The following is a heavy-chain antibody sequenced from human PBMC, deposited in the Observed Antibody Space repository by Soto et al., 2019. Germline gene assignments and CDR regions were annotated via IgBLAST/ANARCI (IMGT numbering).Heavy chain of an antibody. CDR2: ISPNSGNI. V-gene: IGHV1-18*01. CDR3: VKHRYSNSWPARDV. D-gene: IGHD4-4*01. J-gene: IGHJ6*02. Sequence: QVHLVQSGAEVKKPGASVNVSCKTSGYTFTRNGISWVRQAPGQGLEWMGWISPNSGNIKYAQKLQGRVIMTTDTATSTAYMELRSLRSDDTAVYFCVKHRYSNSWPARDVWGPGTTVTVSS. CDR1: GYTFTRNG.